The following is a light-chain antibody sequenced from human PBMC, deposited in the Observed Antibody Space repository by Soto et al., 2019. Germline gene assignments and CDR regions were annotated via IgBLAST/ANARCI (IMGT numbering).Light chain of an antibody. CDR2: GAS. J-gene: IGKJ3*01. V-gene: IGKV3-20*01. CDR1: QSVTSSY. CDR3: QQYDTSPL. Sequence: EIVLTQSPGTLSLSPGERATLSCRASQSVTSSYLAWYQQKPGQAPRLLIYGASSRATGIPDRFSGSGSGKDFPLTISRLEPEDFAVYYRQQYDTSPLFGPGTKVDIK.